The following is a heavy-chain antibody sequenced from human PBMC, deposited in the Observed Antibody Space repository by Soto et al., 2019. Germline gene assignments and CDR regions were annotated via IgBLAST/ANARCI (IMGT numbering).Heavy chain of an antibody. D-gene: IGHD4-4*01. CDR2: INHSGST. CDR1: GGSFSGYY. Sequence: SETLSLTCAVYGGSFSGYYWSWIRQPPGKGLEWIGEINHSGSTNYNPSLKSRVTISVDTSKNQFSLKLSSVTAADTAVYYCARATRGDYSNYPAIDYWGQGTLVTVSS. CDR3: ARATRGDYSNYPAIDY. J-gene: IGHJ4*02. V-gene: IGHV4-34*01.